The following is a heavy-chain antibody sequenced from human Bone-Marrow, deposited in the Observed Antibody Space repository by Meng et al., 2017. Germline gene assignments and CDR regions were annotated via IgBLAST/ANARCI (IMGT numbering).Heavy chain of an antibody. CDR2: IIPIFGTA. J-gene: IGHJ3*02. CDR1: GGTFSSYA. Sequence: SVKVSCKASGGTFSSYAISWVRQAPGQGLEWMGGIIPIFGTANYAQKFQGRVTITADKSTSTAYMELSSLRSEDTAVYYCAREITMIVVVIGAFDIWGQGTMVTVSS. D-gene: IGHD3-22*01. CDR3: AREITMIVVVIGAFDI. V-gene: IGHV1-69*06.